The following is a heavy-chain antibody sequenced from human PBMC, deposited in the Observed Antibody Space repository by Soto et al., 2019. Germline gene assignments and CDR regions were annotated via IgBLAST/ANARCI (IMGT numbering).Heavy chain of an antibody. CDR2: IIPIFGTT. CDR3: ARLHSHGTYGMDV. D-gene: IGHD5-18*01. V-gene: IGHV1-69*13. Sequence: SVKVSCKASGGSFTYTLSWVRQAPGQGLEWMGGIIPIFGTTNYAQKFQGGVTITADESTKTAYMELSTLRSEDTAVYYCARLHSHGTYGMDVWGQGTTVTVSS. CDR1: GGSFTYT. J-gene: IGHJ6*02.